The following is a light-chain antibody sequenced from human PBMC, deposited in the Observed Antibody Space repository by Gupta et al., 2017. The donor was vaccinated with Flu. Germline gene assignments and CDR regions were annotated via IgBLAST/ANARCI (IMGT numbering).Light chain of an antibody. CDR3: QQTDTTPLT. V-gene: IGKV1-39*01. J-gene: IGKJ4*01. CDR2: AAS. CDR1: QNISSY. Sequence: DIQMTQSPSSLSASVGDRVTITCRASQNISSYLNWYQQRPRKAPNLLIYAASNLHTGVPSRFSGSGSGTDFTLTINSLQPEDFATYHCQQTDTTPLTFGGGTKVEIK.